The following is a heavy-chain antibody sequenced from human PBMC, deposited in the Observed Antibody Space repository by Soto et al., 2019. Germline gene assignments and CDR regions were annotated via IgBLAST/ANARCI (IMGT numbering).Heavy chain of an antibody. Sequence: ETLYLTGGVSGGSMSSSNWWRGVGQPPGKGGEWIGEIYHSGSTNYNPSLKSRVTISVDKSKNQFSLKLSSVTAADTAVYYCARFSDMVRGVIIPKGHYYYGMDVWGQGTTVT. CDR2: IYHSGST. J-gene: IGHJ6*02. V-gene: IGHV4-4*02. CDR3: ARFSDMVRGVIIPKGHYYYGMDV. CDR1: GGSMSSSNW. D-gene: IGHD3-10*01.